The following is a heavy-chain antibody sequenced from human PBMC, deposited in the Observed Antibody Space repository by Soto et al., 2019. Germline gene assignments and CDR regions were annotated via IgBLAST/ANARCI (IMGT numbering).Heavy chain of an antibody. V-gene: IGHV3-23*01. J-gene: IGHJ4*02. Sequence: PGXSLRLSCAASGFTFSSYEITWVRQAPGKGLEWVSVISVSGDSAYYADSVKGRFTISGDNSKNMLYLQMDSLRAEDTAVYYCAKDPRGPDYWGQGTLVTVSS. CDR1: GFTFSSYE. CDR3: AKDPRGPDY. CDR2: ISVSGDSA.